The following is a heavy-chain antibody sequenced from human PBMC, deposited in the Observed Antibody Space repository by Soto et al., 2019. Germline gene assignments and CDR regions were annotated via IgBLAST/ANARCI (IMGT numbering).Heavy chain of an antibody. CDR3: ARLHSRHVTTGQFDY. CDR1: GYSFTSYW. CDR2: IDPSDSYT. D-gene: IGHD3-22*01. J-gene: IGHJ4*02. Sequence: EVQLVQSGAEVKQPEESLTISCRGSGYSFTSYWISWVRQMPGKGLEWMGRIDPSDSYTNYSPSFQGHVTFSVDRSISTAYRQWSSLKAPDTAVYYCARLHSRHVTTGQFDYWGQGTLVTVSS. V-gene: IGHV5-10-1*03.